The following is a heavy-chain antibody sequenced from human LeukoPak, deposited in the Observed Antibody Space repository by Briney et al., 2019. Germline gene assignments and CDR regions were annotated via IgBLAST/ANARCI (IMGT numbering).Heavy chain of an antibody. Sequence: GGSLRLSCAASGFTFSNAWMSWVRQAPGKGLEWVGRIKSKTDGGTTDYAAPVKGRFTISRDDSKNALYLQMNSLKTEDTAVYYCTTDPSYYYDRSGPYYYYGMDVWGQGTTVTVSS. J-gene: IGHJ6*02. CDR3: TTDPSYYYDRSGPYYYYGMDV. CDR2: IKSKTDGGTT. CDR1: GFTFSNAW. D-gene: IGHD3-22*01. V-gene: IGHV3-15*01.